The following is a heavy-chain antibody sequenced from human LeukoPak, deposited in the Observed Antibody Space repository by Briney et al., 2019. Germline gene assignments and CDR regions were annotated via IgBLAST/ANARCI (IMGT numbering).Heavy chain of an antibody. J-gene: IGHJ5*02. D-gene: IGHD2-21*02. CDR3: ARGGGDGWGYNWFDP. Sequence: SETLSLTCTVSGGSISSYYWSWIRQPPGKGLERIGYIYYSGSTNYNPSLKSRVTISVDTSKNQFSLKLSSVTAADTAVYYCARGGGDGWGYNWFDPWGQGTLVTVSS. V-gene: IGHV4-59*01. CDR2: IYYSGST. CDR1: GGSISSYY.